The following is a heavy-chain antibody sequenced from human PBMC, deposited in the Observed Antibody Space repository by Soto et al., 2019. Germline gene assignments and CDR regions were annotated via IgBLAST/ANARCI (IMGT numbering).Heavy chain of an antibody. J-gene: IGHJ6*02. D-gene: IGHD3-16*01. Sequence: QVQLVQSGAEVKKPGSSVKVSCKASGGTFSSYAISWVRQAPGQGLEWMGGIIPIFGTANYAQNFRGRVTITADESTSTGYLDRSSLSSEGTAGYYGSRGTDSSRLDYYYGRDVWGRGTTVT. CDR1: GGTFSSYA. V-gene: IGHV1-69*12. CDR3: SRGTDSSRLDYYYGRDV. CDR2: IIPIFGTA.